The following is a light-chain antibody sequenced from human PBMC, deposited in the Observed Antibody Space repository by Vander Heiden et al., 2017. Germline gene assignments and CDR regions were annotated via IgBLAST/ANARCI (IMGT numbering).Light chain of an antibody. CDR2: AAS. V-gene: IGKV1-39*01. CDR3: QQSYSTLLT. J-gene: IGKJ4*01. CDR1: QSISSY. Sequence: DIQMTPSPSSLSASVGDRVTITCRASQSISSYLNWYQQKPGKAPKLRIYAASSLQSGVPSRFSGSGSGTDFTLTTSSLQTEDFAPYYCQQSYSTLLTCGGGTKVEIK.